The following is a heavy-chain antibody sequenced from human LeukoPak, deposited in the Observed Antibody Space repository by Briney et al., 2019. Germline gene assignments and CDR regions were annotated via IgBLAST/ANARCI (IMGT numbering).Heavy chain of an antibody. V-gene: IGHV4-4*07. CDR1: GGSISIYY. D-gene: IGHD2-21*02. J-gene: IGHJ6*03. CDR2: IYTSGST. CDR3: ARCPVTDYYYYYMDV. Sequence: SETLSLTCTVSGGSISIYYWSWIRQPAGKGLEWIGRIYTSGSTNYNPSLKSRVTMSVDTSKNQFSLKLSSVTAADTAVYYCARCPVTDYYYYYMDVWGKGTTVTVSS.